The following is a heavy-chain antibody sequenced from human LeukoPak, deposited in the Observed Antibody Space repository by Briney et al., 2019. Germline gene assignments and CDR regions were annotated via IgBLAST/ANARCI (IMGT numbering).Heavy chain of an antibody. CDR2: LSGSDGST. CDR3: AKQKYSGSYSYFDY. D-gene: IGHD1-26*01. V-gene: IGHV3-23*01. CDR1: GFTFSSYA. J-gene: IGHJ4*02. Sequence: PGGSLRLSCAASGFTFSSYAMSWVRQAPGKGLEWVSGLSGSDGSTYYADSVKGRFTISRDNSKNTLYLQMISLRAEDTAIYYCAKQKYSGSYSYFDYWGQGTLVTVSS.